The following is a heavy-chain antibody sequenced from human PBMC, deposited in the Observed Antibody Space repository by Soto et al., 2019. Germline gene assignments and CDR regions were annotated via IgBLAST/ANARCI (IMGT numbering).Heavy chain of an antibody. D-gene: IGHD3-10*01. V-gene: IGHV5-10-1*01. CDR1: GYSFTSYW. Sequence: GESLKISCKSSGYSFTSYWISWVRQMPGKGLEWMGRIDPSDSYTNYSPSFQGHVTISADKSISTAYLQWSSLKASDTAMYYCARSSGSYRNWFDPWGQGTLVTVSS. CDR3: ARSSGSYRNWFDP. CDR2: IDPSDSYT. J-gene: IGHJ5*02.